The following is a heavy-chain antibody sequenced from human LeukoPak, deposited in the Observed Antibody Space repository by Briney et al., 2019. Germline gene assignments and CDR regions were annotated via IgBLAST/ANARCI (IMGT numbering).Heavy chain of an antibody. CDR2: INHSGST. D-gene: IGHD3-3*01. Sequence: SETLSLTCAVYGGSFSGYYWSWIRQPPGKGLEWIGEINHSGSTNYNPSLKSRVTISVDTSKNQFSLKLSSVAAADTAVYYCARDVPVLRFLEWLSKEGIHEYYFDYWGQGTLVTVSS. V-gene: IGHV4-34*01. J-gene: IGHJ4*02. CDR1: GGSFSGYY. CDR3: ARDVPVLRFLEWLSKEGIHEYYFDY.